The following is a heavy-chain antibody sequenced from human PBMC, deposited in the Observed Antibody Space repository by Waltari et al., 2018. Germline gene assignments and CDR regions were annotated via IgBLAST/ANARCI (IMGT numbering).Heavy chain of an antibody. CDR1: GGTFSSYA. V-gene: IGHV1-69*01. CDR2: IIPIFGTA. Sequence: QVQLVQSGAEVKKPGSSVKVSCKASGGTFSSYAISWVRQAPGQGLGWMGWIIPIFGTANYAQKCQGRVTITADESTSTAYMELSSLRSEDTAVYYCAIYCSSTSCYNYAFDIWGQGTMVTVSS. CDR3: AIYCSSTSCYNYAFDI. D-gene: IGHD2-2*02. J-gene: IGHJ3*02.